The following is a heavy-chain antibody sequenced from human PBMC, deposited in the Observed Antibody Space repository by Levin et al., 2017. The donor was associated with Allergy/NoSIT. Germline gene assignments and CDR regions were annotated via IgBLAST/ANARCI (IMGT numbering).Heavy chain of an antibody. J-gene: IGHJ4*02. Sequence: GGSLRLSCAASGFTFSSDVMSWVRQAPGKGLEWVSGVSGSGDATYYADSVRGRFTISRDNSKNMLSLQMNSLRAEDTALYYCAKGSYCSAGTCYSRLGYWGQGTLVTVSS. CDR1: GFTFSSDV. V-gene: IGHV3-23*01. CDR3: AKGSYCSAGTCYSRLGY. CDR2: VSGSGDAT. D-gene: IGHD2-15*01.